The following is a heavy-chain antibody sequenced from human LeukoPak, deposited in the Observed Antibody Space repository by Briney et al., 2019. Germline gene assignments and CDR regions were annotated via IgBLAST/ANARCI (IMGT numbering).Heavy chain of an antibody. CDR1: GGSISGYY. J-gene: IGHJ4*02. V-gene: IGHV4-59*01. Sequence: SSETLSLTCTVSGGSISGYYWSWIRQPPGKGLERIGYIYYSGSTNYNPSLKGRVTISVDTSKNQFSLKLNSVTAADTAVYYCARVRYTYGYVPDCWGQGTLVSVSS. CDR3: ARVRYTYGYVPDC. D-gene: IGHD5-18*01. CDR2: IYYSGST.